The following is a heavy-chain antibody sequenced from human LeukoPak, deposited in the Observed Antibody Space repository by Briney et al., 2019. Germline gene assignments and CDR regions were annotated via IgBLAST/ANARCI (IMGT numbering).Heavy chain of an antibody. CDR3: ARGSCSGGTCNSLYYYYMDV. V-gene: IGHV4-34*01. Sequence: SETLSLTCIVYGGSFSGYYWSWIRQSPGKGLEWIGEINHSGSSNYNPSLKSRVTISIDTSKNQFSLRVNSVTAADTALYYCARGSCSGGTCNSLYYYYMDVWGKGTTVTFSS. CDR2: INHSGSS. CDR1: GGSFSGYY. D-gene: IGHD2-15*01. J-gene: IGHJ6*03.